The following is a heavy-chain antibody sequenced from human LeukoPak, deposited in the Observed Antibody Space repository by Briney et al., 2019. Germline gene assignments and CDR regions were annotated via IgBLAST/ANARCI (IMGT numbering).Heavy chain of an antibody. CDR1: GGSISTYY. D-gene: IGHD2-2*01. J-gene: IGHJ4*02. CDR3: ARSPTVSVGFCSSVTCQADY. Sequence: SETLSLTCTVSGGSISTYYWSWIRLPAGKGLEWIGRIYTSGSTNYNPSLKSRVTMSVDTSKNQFSLNLSSVTAADTAVYYCARSPTVSVGFCSSVTCQADYWGQGTLVTVSS. V-gene: IGHV4-4*07. CDR2: IYTSGST.